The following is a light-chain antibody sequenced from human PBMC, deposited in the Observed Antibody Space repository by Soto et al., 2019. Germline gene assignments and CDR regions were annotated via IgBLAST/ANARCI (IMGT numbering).Light chain of an antibody. CDR2: GAF. CDR3: QQRNIWPPVT. CDR1: PSVTNF. V-gene: IGKV3-11*01. J-gene: IGKJ5*01. Sequence: EILLTQSPATLSLSPGERATLSFTGSPSVTNFLALYQQKPGQAPRLLIYGAFNRATGIPARFSGSGSGTDFTLTISSLEPEDSAIYYCQQRNIWPPVTFGQGTRLE.